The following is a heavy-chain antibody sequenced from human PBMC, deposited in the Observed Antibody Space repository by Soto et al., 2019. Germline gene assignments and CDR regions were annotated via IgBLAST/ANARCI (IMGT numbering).Heavy chain of an antibody. Sequence: PGGSLRLSCAASGFTFSTYVMRWVRQAPGKGLEWVSSISSSGTYTYYVDSVKGRFTISRDNSKNTLYLQMSSLRADDSAVYYCAKKDECNSGSCPGYYNHVMDVWGQGTTVTVSS. J-gene: IGHJ6*02. CDR1: GFTFSTYV. V-gene: IGHV3-23*01. CDR3: AKKDECNSGSCPGYYNHVMDV. CDR2: ISSSGTYT. D-gene: IGHD2-15*01.